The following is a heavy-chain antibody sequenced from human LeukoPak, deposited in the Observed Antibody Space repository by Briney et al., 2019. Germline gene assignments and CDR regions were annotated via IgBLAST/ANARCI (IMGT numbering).Heavy chain of an antibody. CDR2: ISPTGSST. V-gene: IGHV1-46*01. Sequence: ASVKVSCKASGFTFTNYYMHWVRQGPGQGVEWMGLISPTGSSTNYAQKFRGRVTMTRDTSTTTVYMELSSLRSEDTAVYYCAREESGGYFDYWGQGTLVTVSS. D-gene: IGHD2-8*02. CDR3: AREESGGYFDY. J-gene: IGHJ4*02. CDR1: GFTFTNYY.